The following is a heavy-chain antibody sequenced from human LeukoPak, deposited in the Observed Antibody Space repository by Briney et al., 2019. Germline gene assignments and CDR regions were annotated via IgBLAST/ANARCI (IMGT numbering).Heavy chain of an antibody. V-gene: IGHV1-3*01. J-gene: IGHJ4*02. CDR1: GYTFTSYA. Sequence: ASVKVSCTASGYTFTSYAMHWVRQAPGQRLEWMGWINAGNGNTKYSQKFQGRVTITRDTSASTAYMELSSLRSEDTAVYYCARGTYCSSTSCYNLGDYWGQGTLVTVSS. CDR3: ARGTYCSSTSCYNLGDY. D-gene: IGHD2-2*02. CDR2: INAGNGNT.